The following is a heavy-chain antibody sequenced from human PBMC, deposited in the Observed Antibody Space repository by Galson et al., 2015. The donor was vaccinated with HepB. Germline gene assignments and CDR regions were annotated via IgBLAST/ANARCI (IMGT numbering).Heavy chain of an antibody. CDR3: ARHDLSSSGSYCDDY. CDR2: IGPSDSYT. J-gene: IGHJ4*02. D-gene: IGHD3-22*01. CDR1: GYSFTNYW. V-gene: IGHV5-10-1*01. Sequence: QSGAEVKKPGESLRISCKASGYSFTNYWITWVRQMPGKGLEWMGKIGPSDSYTHYSPSFQGHVTISADKSITTAYLQWSSLQASDTAMYYCARHDLSSSGSYCDDYWGQGTLVIVSS.